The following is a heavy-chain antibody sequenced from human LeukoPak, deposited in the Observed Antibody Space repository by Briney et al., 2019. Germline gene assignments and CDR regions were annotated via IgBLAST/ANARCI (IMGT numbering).Heavy chain of an antibody. CDR1: GLTFSSYS. J-gene: IGHJ6*03. D-gene: IGHD4-17*01. CDR2: IRSSSSYI. Sequence: GGSLRLSCAASGLTFSSYSMNWVRQTPGKGLEWVSSIRSSSSYIFYADSVKGRFTMSRDNAKKSLFLQMNSLRAEDTAVYYCARDYGDYEPGRHHYYYYYMDVWGKGTTVTVSS. CDR3: ARDYGDYEPGRHHYYYYYMDV. V-gene: IGHV3-21*01.